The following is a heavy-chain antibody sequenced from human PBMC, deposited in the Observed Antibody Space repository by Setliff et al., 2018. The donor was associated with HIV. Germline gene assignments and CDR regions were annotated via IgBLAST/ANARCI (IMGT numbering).Heavy chain of an antibody. Sequence: LRLSCAASGFTFHDYGMSWVRQAPGKGLEWVSGINWNGGSIGYADSVKGRFAISRDNGKNSLYLQMNSLRVEDTALYYCARGFCSGGSCYYFPPLDCWGQGTLVTVSS. CDR1: GFTFHDYG. CDR2: INWNGGSI. V-gene: IGHV3-20*04. J-gene: IGHJ4*02. CDR3: ARGFCSGGSCYYFPPLDC. D-gene: IGHD2-15*01.